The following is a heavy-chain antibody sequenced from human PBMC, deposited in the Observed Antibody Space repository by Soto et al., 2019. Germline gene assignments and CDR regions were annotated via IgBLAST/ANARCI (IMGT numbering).Heavy chain of an antibody. J-gene: IGHJ6*02. CDR1: GFTFSSYA. Sequence: EVQLLESGGGLVQPGGSLRLSCAASGFTFSSYAMSWVRQAPGKGLEWVSGISGSGGRTYYADSVKGRFTISRDNSKNPRYLQMNSLRAEDTAVYYCAKDITFGGVIAEYGMDVWGQGTTVTVSS. CDR2: ISGSGGRT. CDR3: AKDITFGGVIAEYGMDV. V-gene: IGHV3-23*01. D-gene: IGHD3-16*02.